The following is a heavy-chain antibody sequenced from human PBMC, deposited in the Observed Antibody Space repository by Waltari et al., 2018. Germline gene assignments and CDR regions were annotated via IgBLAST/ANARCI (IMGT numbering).Heavy chain of an antibody. V-gene: IGHV1-18*01. CDR1: GYTFTSYG. CDR3: ARQWLDLWYFDL. D-gene: IGHD6-19*01. CDR2: ISSYKVNT. Sequence: QVQLVQSGAEVKKPGASVKVSCKASGYTFTSYGISWVRQAPGQGLEWRGWISSYKVNTNYAQKLQGRGTMTTDTSTSTAYMELRSLRSDDTAVYYCARQWLDLWYFDLWGRGTLVTVSS. J-gene: IGHJ2*01.